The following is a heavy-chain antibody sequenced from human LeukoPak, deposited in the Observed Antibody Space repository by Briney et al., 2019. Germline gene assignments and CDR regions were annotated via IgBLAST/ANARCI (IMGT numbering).Heavy chain of an antibody. D-gene: IGHD3-10*01. J-gene: IGHJ6*02. Sequence: GGSLRLSCAASGFTFSSYAMHWVRQAPGKGLEWVAVISYDGSNKYYADSVKGRFTISRDNSKNTLYLQMNSLRAEDTAVYYCASDMVRGVISYYYYGMDVWGQGTTVTVSS. V-gene: IGHV3-30-3*01. CDR3: ASDMVRGVISYYYYGMDV. CDR1: GFTFSSYA. CDR2: ISYDGSNK.